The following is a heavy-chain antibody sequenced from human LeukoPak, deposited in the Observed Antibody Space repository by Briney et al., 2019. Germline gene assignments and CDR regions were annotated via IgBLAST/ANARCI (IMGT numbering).Heavy chain of an antibody. J-gene: IGHJ6*03. Sequence: PSETLSLTCTVPGGSISSHYWSWIWQPPGKGLEWIGYIYYSGSTNYNHPLKSRVSISVDTSKNQFSLKLSSVTAADTAVYYCARTPRISGYYYYYMDVWGKGTTVTVSS. CDR1: GGSISSHY. CDR2: IYYSGST. CDR3: ARTPRISGYYYYYMDV. V-gene: IGHV4-59*11. D-gene: IGHD2/OR15-2a*01.